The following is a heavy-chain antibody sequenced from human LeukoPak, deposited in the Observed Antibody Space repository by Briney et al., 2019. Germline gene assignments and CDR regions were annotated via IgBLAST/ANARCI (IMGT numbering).Heavy chain of an antibody. CDR1: GFTFSNYW. J-gene: IGHJ4*02. CDR3: AKDLHYGSADY. CDR2: INPDGSTT. D-gene: IGHD3-10*01. Sequence: GGSLRLSCAASGFTFSNYWMRWVRQDPGKGLVWVSFINPDGSTTNYADSVKGRFTISRDNAKNALCLQMNSLRAEDTAVYYCAKDLHYGSADYWGQGTLVTVSS. V-gene: IGHV3-74*01.